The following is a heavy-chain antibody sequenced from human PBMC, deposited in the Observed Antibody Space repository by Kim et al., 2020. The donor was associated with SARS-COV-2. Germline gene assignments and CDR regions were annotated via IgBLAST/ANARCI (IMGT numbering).Heavy chain of an antibody. Sequence: RFTISRDNAKNSLYLQMNSLRAEDTAVYYCARDLITDYYDSSGMGVGMDVWGQGTTVTVSS. D-gene: IGHD3-22*01. V-gene: IGHV3-48*03. J-gene: IGHJ6*02. CDR3: ARDLITDYYDSSGMGVGMDV.